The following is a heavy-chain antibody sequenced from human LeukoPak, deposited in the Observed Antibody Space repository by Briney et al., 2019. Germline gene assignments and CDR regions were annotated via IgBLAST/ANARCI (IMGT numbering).Heavy chain of an antibody. V-gene: IGHV4-4*07. J-gene: IGHJ6*03. CDR2: IYTSGST. CDR3: ARTYRGYCSGGSCYSSIYYYYMDV. Sequence: SETLSLTCTVSGGSISSYYWSWIRQPAGKGLEWIGRIYTSGSTNYNPSLKSRVTISVDTSKNQFSLNLSSVTAADTAVFYCARTYRGYCSGGSCYSSIYYYYMDVWGKGTTVTVSS. CDR1: GGSISSYY. D-gene: IGHD2-15*01.